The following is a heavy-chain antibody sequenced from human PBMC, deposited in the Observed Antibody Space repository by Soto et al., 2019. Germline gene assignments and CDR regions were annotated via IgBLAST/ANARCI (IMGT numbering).Heavy chain of an antibody. Sequence: ASETLSLTCTVSGGSVSNSSHYWTWIRQPPGKGLEWIGYVYYTGSTNYNPSLHSRVTISVDTSKNQFSLTLSSVTAADTAVYYCARGDGFWSGYSYLNYWGQGALVTVSS. V-gene: IGHV4-61*01. D-gene: IGHD3-3*01. J-gene: IGHJ4*02. CDR3: ARGDGFWSGYSYLNY. CDR1: GGSVSNSSHY. CDR2: VYYTGST.